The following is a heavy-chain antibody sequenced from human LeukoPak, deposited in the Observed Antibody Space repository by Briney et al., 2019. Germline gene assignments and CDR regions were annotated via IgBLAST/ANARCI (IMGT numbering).Heavy chain of an antibody. Sequence: SGGSLRLSCAASGLTFSSYEMNWVRQAPGKGLEWVSYISSSGSTIYYADSVKGRFTISRDNAKNSLYLQMNSLRAEDTAVYYCARSSGWYLEYWYFDLWGRGTLVTVSS. CDR2: ISSSGSTI. V-gene: IGHV3-48*03. J-gene: IGHJ2*01. CDR1: GLTFSSYE. CDR3: ARSSGWYLEYWYFDL. D-gene: IGHD6-19*01.